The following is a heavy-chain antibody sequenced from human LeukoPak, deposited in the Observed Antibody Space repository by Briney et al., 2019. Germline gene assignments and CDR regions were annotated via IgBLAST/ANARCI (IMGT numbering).Heavy chain of an antibody. CDR1: GFTFSNYE. CDR2: ISGSGGST. Sequence: GGSLRLSCAASGFTFSNYEMNWVRQAPGKGLEWVSAISGSGGSTYYADSVKGRFTISRDNSKNTLYLQMNSLRAEDTAVYYCAKTLWKGVAGTRDAFDIWGQGTMVTVSS. V-gene: IGHV3-23*01. CDR3: AKTLWKGVAGTRDAFDI. D-gene: IGHD6-19*01. J-gene: IGHJ3*02.